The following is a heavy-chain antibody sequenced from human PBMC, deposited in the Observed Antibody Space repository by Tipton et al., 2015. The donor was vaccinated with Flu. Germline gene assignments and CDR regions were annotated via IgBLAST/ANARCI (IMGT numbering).Heavy chain of an antibody. V-gene: IGHV2-5*02. Sequence: LVKPTQTLTLTCTFSGFSLSTSGVGVGWIRQPPGKALEWLALIYWDDDKRYSPSLKSRLTITKDTSKNQVVLTMTNMDPVDTATYYCAQSSYYESNGPMGPFDIWGQGTMVTVSS. J-gene: IGHJ3*02. D-gene: IGHD3-16*01. CDR1: GFSLSTSGVG. CDR2: IYWDDDK. CDR3: AQSSYYESNGPMGPFDI.